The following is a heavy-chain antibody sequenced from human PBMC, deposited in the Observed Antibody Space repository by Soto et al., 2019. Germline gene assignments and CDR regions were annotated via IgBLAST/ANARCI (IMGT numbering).Heavy chain of an antibody. CDR3: AKGYYYDSSGYYLVPDDGYFDY. CDR2: ISGSGGST. CDR1: GFTFSSYA. D-gene: IGHD3-22*01. J-gene: IGHJ4*02. V-gene: IGHV3-23*01. Sequence: EVQLLESGGGLVQPGGSLRLSCAASGFTFSSYAMSWVRQAPGKGLEWVSAISGSGGSTYYADSVKGRFTISRDNSKNTLYLQMNSLRAEDTAVYYCAKGYYYDSSGYYLVPDDGYFDYWGQGTLVTVSS.